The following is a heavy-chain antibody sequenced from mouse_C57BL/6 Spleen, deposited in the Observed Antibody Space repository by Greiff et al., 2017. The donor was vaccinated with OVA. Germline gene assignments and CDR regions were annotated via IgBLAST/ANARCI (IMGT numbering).Heavy chain of an antibody. D-gene: IGHD2-10*02. CDR2: IRSKSNNYAT. CDR3: VRQGILGFAY. Sequence: EVQLQESGGGLVQPKGSLKLSCAASGFSFNTYAMNWVRQAPGKGLEWVARIRSKSNNYATYYADSVKDRFTISRDDSESMLYLQMNNLKTEDTAMYYCVRQGILGFAYWGQGTLVTVSA. J-gene: IGHJ3*01. CDR1: GFSFNTYA. V-gene: IGHV10-1*01.